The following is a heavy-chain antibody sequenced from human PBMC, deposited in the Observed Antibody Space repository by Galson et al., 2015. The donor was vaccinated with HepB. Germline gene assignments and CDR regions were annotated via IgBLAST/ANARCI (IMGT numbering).Heavy chain of an antibody. CDR1: GFTFSDYH. J-gene: IGHJ4*02. D-gene: IGHD3-22*01. CDR2: ISSSSSYT. Sequence: SLRLSCAASGFTFSDYHMSWIRQAPGKGLEWVSYISSSSSYTNYADSVKGRFTISRDNAKNSLYLQMNSLRAEDTAVYYCARDMGDYYDSSGYADYWGQGTLVTVSS. CDR3: ARDMGDYYDSSGYADY. V-gene: IGHV3-11*06.